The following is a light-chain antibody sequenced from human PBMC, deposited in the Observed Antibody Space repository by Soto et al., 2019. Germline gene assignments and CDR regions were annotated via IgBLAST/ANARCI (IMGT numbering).Light chain of an antibody. CDR1: SSDVGGYNY. CDR3: NSYTSRSIPTV. V-gene: IGLV2-14*01. Sequence: QAVRTPPASVAGSPGQSITISRTGTSSDVGGYNYVSWYQQHPGKAPKLMIYEVSNRHSGVSNRFSGSKSGNTASLTISGLQAEDEADYSCNSYTSRSIPTVFGTGTKGPVL. CDR2: EVS. J-gene: IGLJ1*01.